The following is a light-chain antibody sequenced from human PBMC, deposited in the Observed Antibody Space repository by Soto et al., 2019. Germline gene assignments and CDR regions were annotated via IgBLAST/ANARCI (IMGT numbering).Light chain of an antibody. J-gene: IGKJ5*01. V-gene: IGKV3-20*01. CDR2: DAT. CDR1: QSISSRF. CDR3: QQYDISPT. Sequence: EIVLTQSPGTLSLSPGERATLSCRASQSISSRFLAWYQQNVGQAPRLLIYDATTRATGTPNRFSGSGSGTDFTLTVSRLQPEDLAEYYCQQYDISPTFGQGTRLEIK.